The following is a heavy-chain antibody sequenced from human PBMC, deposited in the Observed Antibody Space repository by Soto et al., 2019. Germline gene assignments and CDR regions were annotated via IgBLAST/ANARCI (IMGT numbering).Heavy chain of an antibody. CDR2: IKEDGSEK. J-gene: IGHJ4*02. CDR3: ARDKVVGPTTLDY. D-gene: IGHD1-26*01. Sequence: EVQLVESGGGLVQPGGSLRLSCVVSGFTFSTYWMTWVRQAPGKGLEWVANIKEDGSEKYYLDSVKGRFTIYRDNAKNSLYLQMNSLRAEDTAVYYCARDKVVGPTTLDYWGQGTLVTVSS. CDR1: GFTFSTYW. V-gene: IGHV3-7*03.